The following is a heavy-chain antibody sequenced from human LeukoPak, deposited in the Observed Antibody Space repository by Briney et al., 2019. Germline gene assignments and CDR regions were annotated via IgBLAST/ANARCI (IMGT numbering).Heavy chain of an antibody. CDR3: ARGRHYYGSGSYIKHAYYFDY. V-gene: IGHV4-34*01. J-gene: IGHJ4*02. CDR1: VGSFSGYY. CDR2: INHSGST. D-gene: IGHD3-10*01. Sequence: PSETLTLTCAVYVGSFSGYYWSWIRQPPGKGLEWIGEINHSGSTNYNPSLKSRVTISVDTSKNQFSLKLSSVTAADTAVYYCARGRHYYGSGSYIKHAYYFDYWGQGTLVTFSS.